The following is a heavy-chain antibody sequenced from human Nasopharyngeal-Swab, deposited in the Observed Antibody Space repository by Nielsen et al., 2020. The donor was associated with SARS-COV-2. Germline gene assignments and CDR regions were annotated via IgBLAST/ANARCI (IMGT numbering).Heavy chain of an antibody. CDR3: TRCGGGCYSGRDY. D-gene: IGHD2-15*01. CDR1: GFTFSDSA. Sequence: GESLKISCAASGFTFSDSAIHWVRQASGKGLEWVGRVRSNGNSYATAYSVSVKGRFIIFRDDPTNTAYLQMNSLKTEDTAMYYCTRCGGGCYSGRDYWGQGTLVTVSS. V-gene: IGHV3-73*01. J-gene: IGHJ4*02. CDR2: VRSNGNSYAT.